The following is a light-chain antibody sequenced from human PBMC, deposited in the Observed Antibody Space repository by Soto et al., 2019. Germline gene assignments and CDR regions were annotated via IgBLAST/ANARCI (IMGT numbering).Light chain of an antibody. J-gene: IGLJ1*01. CDR3: SSYARGSTYV. CDR2: GVT. CDR1: SSDVGAYNY. V-gene: IGLV2-14*01. Sequence: QSVLTQPASVSGSPGQSITISCTGTSSDVGAYNYVSWYLQYPGKAPKLLIYGVTNRPSGVSDRFSGSKSGNTASLTISGLQAEDETDYYCSSYARGSTYVFGTGTKVTGL.